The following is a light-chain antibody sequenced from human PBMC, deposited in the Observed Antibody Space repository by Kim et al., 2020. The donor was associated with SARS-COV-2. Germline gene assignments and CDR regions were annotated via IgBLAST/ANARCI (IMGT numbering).Light chain of an antibody. V-gene: IGLV3-9*01. J-gene: IGLJ3*02. CDR3: QVWHRSTGV. CDR2: KDK. Sequence: GGQGQTARFTCGATKIGSNNGHWYQQKPGQAPGLVIYKDKTRPSGIPERISGSNSGNTATLTISGAQAGDDADYYCQVWHRSTGVFGGGTQLTVL. CDR1: KIGSNN.